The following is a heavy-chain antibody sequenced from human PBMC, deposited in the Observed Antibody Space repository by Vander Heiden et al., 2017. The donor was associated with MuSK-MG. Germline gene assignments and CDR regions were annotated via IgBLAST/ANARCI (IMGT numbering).Heavy chain of an antibody. J-gene: IGHJ4*02. CDR2: IIPIFGTA. V-gene: IGHV1-69*01. D-gene: IGHD3-9*01. CDR3: ARAPRYYDILTGSSPYYFDY. Sequence: QVQLVQSGAEVKKPGSSVKVSCKASGGTFSSYAISWVRQAPGQGLEWMGGIIPIFGTANYAQKFQGRVTITADESTSTAYMELSSLRSEDTAVYYCARAPRYYDILTGSSPYYFDYWVQGTLVTVSS. CDR1: GGTFSSYA.